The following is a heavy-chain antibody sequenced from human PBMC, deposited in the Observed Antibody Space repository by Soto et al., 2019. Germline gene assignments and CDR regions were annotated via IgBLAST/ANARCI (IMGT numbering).Heavy chain of an antibody. Sequence: PSETLSLTSALYGGSFSGYFWTWVRPPPGKGLEWIGEIEHNGNNNVNPALKSRVTLSVDTSKNQISLTLTSVAAADTAVYYCARALRYFHFWGQGTLVTVSS. CDR2: IEHNGNN. J-gene: IGHJ4*02. CDR1: GGSFSGYF. CDR3: ARALRYFHF. V-gene: IGHV4-34*01. D-gene: IGHD3-10*01.